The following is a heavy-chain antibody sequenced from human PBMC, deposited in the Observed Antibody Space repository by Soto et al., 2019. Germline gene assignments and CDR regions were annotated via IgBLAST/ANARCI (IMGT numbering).Heavy chain of an antibody. Sequence: GGSLRLSCAASGFTFSGSAMHWVRQASGKGLEWVGRIRSKANSYATAYAASVKGRFTISRDDSKNTAYLQMNSLKTEDTAVYYCTTKIWRPLRALPDPNHDYWGQGTLVTVSS. V-gene: IGHV3-73*01. J-gene: IGHJ4*02. CDR1: GFTFSGSA. D-gene: IGHD3-3*01. CDR2: IRSKANSYAT. CDR3: TTKIWRPLRALPDPNHDY.